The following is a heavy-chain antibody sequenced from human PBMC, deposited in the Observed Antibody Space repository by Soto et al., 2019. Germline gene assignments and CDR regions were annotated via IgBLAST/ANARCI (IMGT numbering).Heavy chain of an antibody. Sequence: GGSLRLSCAASGFTFSSYAMSWVRQAPGKGLEWVSAISGSGGSTYYADSVKGRFTISRDNSKNTLYLQMNSLRAEDTAVYYCAKDLTYGWYSSSLGGMDVWGQGTTVTVSS. CDR2: ISGSGGST. J-gene: IGHJ6*02. CDR3: AKDLTYGWYSSSLGGMDV. CDR1: GFTFSSYA. V-gene: IGHV3-23*01. D-gene: IGHD6-6*01.